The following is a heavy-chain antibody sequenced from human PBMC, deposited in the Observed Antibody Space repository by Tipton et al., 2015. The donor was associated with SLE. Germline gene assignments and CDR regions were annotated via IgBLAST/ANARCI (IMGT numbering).Heavy chain of an antibody. J-gene: IGHJ6*03. Sequence: TLSLTCTVSGGSISSSNYYWGWIRQPPGKGLEWIGSIYYSGSTSYSPSLKSRVTISVHTSKNQFSLKLSSVTAADTAVYYCVGTPRIMIFGVIPPGYMDVWGKGSTVTVSS. CDR1: GGSISSSNYY. V-gene: IGHV4-39*07. CDR3: VGTPRIMIFGVIPPGYMDV. D-gene: IGHD3-3*01. CDR2: IYYSGST.